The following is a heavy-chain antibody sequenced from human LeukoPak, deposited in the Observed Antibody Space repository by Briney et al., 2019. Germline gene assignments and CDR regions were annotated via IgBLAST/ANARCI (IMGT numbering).Heavy chain of an antibody. CDR2: ISYDGSNK. J-gene: IGHJ4*02. Sequence: QAGGSLRLSCAASGFTFSSYAMHWVRQAPGKGLEWVAVISYDGSNKYYADSVKGRFTISRDNSKNTLYLQMNSLRAEDTAVYYCARISMATDYWGQGTLVTVSS. D-gene: IGHD2/OR15-2a*01. CDR3: ARISMATDY. CDR1: GFTFSSYA. V-gene: IGHV3-30-3*01.